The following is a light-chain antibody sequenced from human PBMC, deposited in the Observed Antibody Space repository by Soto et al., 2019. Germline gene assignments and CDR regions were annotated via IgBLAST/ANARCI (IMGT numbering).Light chain of an antibody. CDR1: QSVFYSSNNKNY. V-gene: IGKV4-1*01. CDR3: QQYYTTPLT. Sequence: DIVMTQSPDSLAVSLGERATINCKSSQSVFYSSNNKNYLAWYQQKPGQPPELLIYWASTRESGVPDRFSGSGSGTYFTLTISSLQAEDVAIYYCQQYYTTPLTFGGGTKVDIK. J-gene: IGKJ4*01. CDR2: WAS.